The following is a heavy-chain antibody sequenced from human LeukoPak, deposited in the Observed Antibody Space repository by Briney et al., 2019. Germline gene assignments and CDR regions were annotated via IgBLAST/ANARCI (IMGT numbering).Heavy chain of an antibody. Sequence: GGSLRLSCAASGFTFDDYAMHWVRQAPGKGLEWVSGISWNSGSIGYADSVKGRFTISRDNAKNSLYLQMNSLRAEVMALYYCATDTAGIAARAIDYWGQGTLVTVSS. CDR1: GFTFDDYA. J-gene: IGHJ4*02. CDR2: ISWNSGSI. D-gene: IGHD6-6*01. V-gene: IGHV3-9*03. CDR3: ATDTAGIAARAIDY.